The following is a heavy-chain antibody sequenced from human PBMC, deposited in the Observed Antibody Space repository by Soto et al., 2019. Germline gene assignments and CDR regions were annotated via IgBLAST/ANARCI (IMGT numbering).Heavy chain of an antibody. D-gene: IGHD2-2*01. CDR1: GYTFTSYG. V-gene: IGHV1-18*01. J-gene: IGHJ6*02. Sequence: ASVKVSCKASGYTFTSYGISWVRQAPGQGLEWMGWISAYNGNTNYAQKLQGRVTMTTDTSTSTAYMELRSLSSDDTAVYYCARGTVVVPAASTYYYYGMDVWGQGTTVTVSS. CDR2: ISAYNGNT. CDR3: ARGTVVVPAASTYYYYGMDV.